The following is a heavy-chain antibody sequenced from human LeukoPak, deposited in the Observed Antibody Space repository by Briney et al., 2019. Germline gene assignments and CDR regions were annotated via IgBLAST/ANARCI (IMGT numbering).Heavy chain of an antibody. CDR3: ARAPGGDFWSGSQYFFDH. CDR1: GASISSYY. CDR2: VSTSGST. J-gene: IGHJ4*02. V-gene: IGHV4-4*07. Sequence: SETLSLTCTVSGASISSYYWSWIRQPAGKGLEWIGHVSTSGSTNYNPSLKSRVTMSVDTPKNQFSLKLSSVTAADTALYYCARAPGGDFWSGSQYFFDHWGQGTLVTVSS. D-gene: IGHD3-3*01.